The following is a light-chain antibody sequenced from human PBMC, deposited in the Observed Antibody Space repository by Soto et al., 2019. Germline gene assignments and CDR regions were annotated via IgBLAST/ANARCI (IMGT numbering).Light chain of an antibody. V-gene: IGKV3-15*01. CDR3: QHFNKWPHMPA. Sequence: IVLTQSPATLSVSPGEKATLSCRASQAVGSNLAWYQQRPGQAPRLLIYDASTRATGIPHRFSGGGSGTDFTLTISSLQSDDVAVYYCQHFNKWPHMPAFGGGTKLAIK. CDR2: DAS. CDR1: QAVGSN. J-gene: IGKJ4*01.